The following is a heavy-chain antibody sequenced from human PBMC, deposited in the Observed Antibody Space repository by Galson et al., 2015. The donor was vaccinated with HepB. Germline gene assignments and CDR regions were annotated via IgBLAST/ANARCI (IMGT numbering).Heavy chain of an antibody. CDR2: INPNSGGT. D-gene: IGHD6-19*01. V-gene: IGHV1-2*06. J-gene: IGHJ4*02. Sequence: SVKVSCKASGYTFTGYHMHWVRQAPGQGLEWMGRINPNSGGTNYAQKFQGRVTMTRDTSISTAYMELSRLRSDDTAVYYCARGDWAVAGPEETENFDYWGQGTLVTVSS. CDR3: ARGDWAVAGPEETENFDY. CDR1: GYTFTGYH.